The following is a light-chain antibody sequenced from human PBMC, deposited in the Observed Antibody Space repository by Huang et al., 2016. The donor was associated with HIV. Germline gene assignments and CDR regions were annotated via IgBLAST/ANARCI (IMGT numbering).Light chain of an antibody. CDR1: QSVSSY. V-gene: IGKV3-11*01. Sequence: ELVLTQSPATLSLSPGQRATLSCRASQSVSSYLAWYQQKPGQAPRLIIYDTSKRATGVPDRFSGSGSGTDFTLTINRLEPEDFAVYCCQQHSNWPLLGQGTKLEI. CDR2: DTS. CDR3: QQHSNWPL. J-gene: IGKJ2*01.